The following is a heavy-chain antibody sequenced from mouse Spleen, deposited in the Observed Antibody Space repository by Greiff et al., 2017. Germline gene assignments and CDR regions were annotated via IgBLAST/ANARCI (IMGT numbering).Heavy chain of an antibody. V-gene: IGHV1-15*01. CDR3: TSYSNYLYYAMDY. D-gene: IGHD2-5*01. J-gene: IGHJ4*01. CDR1: GDTFTDYE. CDR2: IDPETGGT. Sequence: QVHLKQSGAELVRPGASVTLSCKASGDTFTDYEMHWVKQTPGHGLEWIGAIDPETGGTAYNQKFKGKAILTADKSSSPTYMKLRSLTSEDSAVYYCTSYSNYLYYAMDYWGQGTSVPVSS.